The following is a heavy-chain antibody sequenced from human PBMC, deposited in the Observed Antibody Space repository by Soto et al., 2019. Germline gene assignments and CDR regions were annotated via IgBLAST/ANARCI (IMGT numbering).Heavy chain of an antibody. D-gene: IGHD3-10*01. V-gene: IGHV1-46*01. CDR3: ARDVAVRGAMGWFDP. J-gene: IGHJ5*02. Sequence: QVQLVQSGAEVKKPGASVKVSCKASGYIFTAYSMHWVRQAPGQGLEWMGVVNPSGGSTNYAQKFQGRITMTRDTSTSTVYMDLSSLTSEDTAVYYCARDVAVRGAMGWFDPWGQGTLVTVSS. CDR2: VNPSGGST. CDR1: GYIFTAYS.